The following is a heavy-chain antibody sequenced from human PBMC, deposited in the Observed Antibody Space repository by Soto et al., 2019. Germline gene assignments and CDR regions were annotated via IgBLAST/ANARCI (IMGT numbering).Heavy chain of an antibody. CDR2: IFPGDSDA. J-gene: IGHJ3*02. CDR1: GYSSTSYW. CDR3: ARHLPQDGSDI. V-gene: IGHV5-51*01. Sequence: GESLKISCKVSGYSSTSYWIGWVRQMPGKGLEWVGIIFPGDSDARYSPSLQGQVTISADKSITTTYLQWSSLKASDTAMDNCARHLPQDGSDIPGKGPLVTIS. D-gene: IGHD2-2*01.